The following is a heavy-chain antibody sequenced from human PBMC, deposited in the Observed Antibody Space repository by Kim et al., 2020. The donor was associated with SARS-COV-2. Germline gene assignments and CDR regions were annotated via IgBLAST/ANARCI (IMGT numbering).Heavy chain of an antibody. V-gene: IGHV3-30*03. Sequence: GGSLRLSCTASGFTFSSYDIHWVRQAPGKGLEWVALISHDGTQRYHADSVKGRFTISRDNSKKTLYLQMNSLRHEDTAVYYCARVGPMIGGIIVNYYALDVWGHGTPVTVSS. J-gene: IGHJ6*02. D-gene: IGHD3-10*01. CDR3: ARVGPMIGGIIVNYYALDV. CDR2: ISHDGTQR. CDR1: GFTFSSYD.